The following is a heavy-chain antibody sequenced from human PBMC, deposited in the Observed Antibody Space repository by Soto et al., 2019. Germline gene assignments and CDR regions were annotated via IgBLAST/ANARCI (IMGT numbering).Heavy chain of an antibody. J-gene: IGHJ4*02. CDR1: GGSISSYY. CDR3: ARFGAIAVAGNFDY. D-gene: IGHD6-19*01. CDR2: IYYSGST. Sequence: SETLSLTCTVSGGSISSYYWSWIRQPPGKGLEWIGYIYYSGSTNYNPSLKSRVTISVDTSKNQFSLKLSSVTAADTAVYYCARFGAIAVAGNFDYWGQGTLVTVSS. V-gene: IGHV4-59*08.